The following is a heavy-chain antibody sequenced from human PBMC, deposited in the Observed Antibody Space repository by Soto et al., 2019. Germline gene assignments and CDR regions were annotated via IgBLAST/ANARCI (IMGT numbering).Heavy chain of an antibody. Sequence: QVQLVQSGAEVKKPGASVKVSCKASGYTFTSDGITWVRQAPGQGLEWMGWISAYNGNTNYAQKLQGRVTMTTDTSTSTAYIELRSLRSDDTAVYYCASGNTMVRGVILNYYYYYMDVWGKGTTVTVSS. CDR1: GYTFTSDG. CDR3: ASGNTMVRGVILNYYYYYMDV. CDR2: ISAYNGNT. V-gene: IGHV1-18*01. J-gene: IGHJ6*03. D-gene: IGHD3-10*01.